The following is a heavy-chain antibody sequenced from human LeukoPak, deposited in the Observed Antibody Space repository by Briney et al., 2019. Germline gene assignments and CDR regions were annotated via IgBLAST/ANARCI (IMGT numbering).Heavy chain of an antibody. CDR1: GFTFSSYS. J-gene: IGHJ4*02. Sequence: GGSLRLSCAASGFTFSSYSMNWVRQAPGKGLEWVSSISSSSYIYYADSVKGRFTISRDNAKNSLYLQMNSLRAEDTAVYYCAKGGSYYDILTGYYVYWGQGTLVTVSS. V-gene: IGHV3-21*04. CDR2: ISSSSYI. D-gene: IGHD3-9*01. CDR3: AKGGSYYDILTGYYVY.